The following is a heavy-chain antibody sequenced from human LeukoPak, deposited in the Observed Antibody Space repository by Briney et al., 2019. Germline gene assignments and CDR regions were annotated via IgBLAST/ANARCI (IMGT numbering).Heavy chain of an antibody. CDR3: ASSVVVPSAADY. J-gene: IGHJ4*02. CDR1: GGSISSSSYY. Sequence: SETLSLTCTVSGGSISSSSYYWGWIRQPPGKGLEWIGSIYYSGSTNYNPSLKSRVTISVDMSKNQFSLKVTSMTAADTAVYYCASSVVVPSAADYWGQGTLVTVSS. D-gene: IGHD2-2*01. V-gene: IGHV4-39*07. CDR2: IYYSGST.